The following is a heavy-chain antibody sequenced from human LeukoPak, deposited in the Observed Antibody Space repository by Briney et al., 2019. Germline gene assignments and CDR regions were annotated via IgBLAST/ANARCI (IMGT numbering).Heavy chain of an antibody. V-gene: IGHV3-23*01. CDR1: GFTFDDYG. Sequence: GGSLRLSCAASGFTFDDYGMSWVRQAPGKGLEWVSGISGSGGSTYYADSVKGRFTISRDNSKNTLYLQMNSLRAEDTAVYYCAKADGGQGRSFDPWGQGTLVTVSS. CDR3: AKADGGQGRSFDP. D-gene: IGHD4-23*01. J-gene: IGHJ5*02. CDR2: ISGSGGST.